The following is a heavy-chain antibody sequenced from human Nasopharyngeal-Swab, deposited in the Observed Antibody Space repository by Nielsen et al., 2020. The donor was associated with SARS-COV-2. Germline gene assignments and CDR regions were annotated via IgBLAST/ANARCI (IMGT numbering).Heavy chain of an antibody. J-gene: IGHJ4*02. CDR2: IDPSGATT. V-gene: IGHV1-46*01. D-gene: IGHD5-12*01. CDR1: GCTFTSYY. CDR3: ARLTVATNGFDY. Sequence: ASVKASCQASGCTFTSYYMHWVRQAPGQGLEWMGIIDPSGATTTYAQKFQGRVTMTRDASTSTVYMEISSLRSEDTAVYYCARLTVATNGFDYWGQGTLVTVSS.